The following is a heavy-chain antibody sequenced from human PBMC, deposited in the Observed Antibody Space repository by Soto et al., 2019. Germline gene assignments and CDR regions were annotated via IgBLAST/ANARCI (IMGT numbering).Heavy chain of an antibody. D-gene: IGHD3-22*01. V-gene: IGHV4-59*01. CDR2: MYYSGST. J-gene: IGHJ4*02. CDR3: ARVSFFDISAYVFEY. CDR1: GGSINGYY. Sequence: SETLSLTCTVSGGSINGYYWSWIRQPPGKGLEWIGYMYYSGSTNYNPSLKSRVTISVDTSKNQFSLHLTSVTAADTAVYYCARVSFFDISAYVFEYWGQGTLVTVSS.